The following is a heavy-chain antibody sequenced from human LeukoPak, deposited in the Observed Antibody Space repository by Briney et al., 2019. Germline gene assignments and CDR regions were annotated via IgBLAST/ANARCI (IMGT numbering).Heavy chain of an antibody. Sequence: PTGGSLRLSCAASGFTFSSYWMSWVRQAPGKGLEWVANIKQDGSNKYYADSVKGRFTISRDNSKNTLYLQMNSLRAEDTAVYYCARGYSSGWYSGFDYWGQGTLVTVSS. CDR1: GFTFSSYW. D-gene: IGHD6-19*01. CDR2: IKQDGSNK. CDR3: ARGYSSGWYSGFDY. J-gene: IGHJ4*02. V-gene: IGHV3-7*04.